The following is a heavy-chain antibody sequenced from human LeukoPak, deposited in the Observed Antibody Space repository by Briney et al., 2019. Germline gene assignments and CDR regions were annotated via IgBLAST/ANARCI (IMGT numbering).Heavy chain of an antibody. D-gene: IGHD5-24*01. J-gene: IGHJ4*02. CDR2: INTSGGTI. V-gene: IGHV3-48*03. Sequence: PGGSLRLSCAASGFTFSTYEMNWVRQAPGKGLEWVSYINTSGGTIYYADSVKGRFTISRDNAKNSLYLQMNSLRAEDTAVYYCARSKMATIFFDYWGQGTLVTVSS. CDR3: ARSKMATIFFDY. CDR1: GFTFSTYE.